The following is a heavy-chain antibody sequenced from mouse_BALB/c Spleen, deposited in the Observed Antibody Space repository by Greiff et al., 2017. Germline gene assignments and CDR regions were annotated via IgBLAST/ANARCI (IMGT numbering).Heavy chain of an antibody. CDR1: GYTFTSYV. J-gene: IGHJ4*01. Sequence: VQLQQSGPELVKPGASVKMSCKASGYTFTSYVMNWVKQKPGQGLEWIGYINHYNDGTKSNEKFKGKATLTSDKSSITAYMELSSLNSEDSAVYDCARVRYYAMDYWGQGTSVTVSS. CDR3: ARVRYYAMDY. V-gene: IGHV1-14*01. CDR2: INHYNDGT.